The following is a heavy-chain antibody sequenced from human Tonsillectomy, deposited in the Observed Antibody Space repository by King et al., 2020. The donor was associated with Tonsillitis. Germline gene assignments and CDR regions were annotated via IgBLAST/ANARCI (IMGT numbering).Heavy chain of an antibody. D-gene: IGHD5-18*01. CDR2: INTKTGNP. V-gene: IGHV7-4-1*01. CDR3: ARDDAFGYKKFDC. J-gene: IGHJ4*02. CDR1: GYSFTTYS. Sequence: QLVQSGSELKKPGASVKVSCTASGYSFTTYSMSWLRQAPGQGLEWLGWINTKTGNPTYAQGFTGRFVFSLDTSVSTAYLQIPSPKTEDTAVYYCARDDAFGYKKFDCWGQGTLGTVSS.